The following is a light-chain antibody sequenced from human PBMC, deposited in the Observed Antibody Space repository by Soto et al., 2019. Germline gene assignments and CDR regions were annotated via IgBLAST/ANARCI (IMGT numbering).Light chain of an antibody. J-gene: IGKJ1*01. CDR1: RSVSGNY. Sequence: EIVLTQSPGTLSLSPGETAALSCRASRSVSGNYLAWYQQKPGQAPRLLIYGASSRAAGIPDRFSGSGSGTDFTLTISRLEPEDFAVYYCQQYDFSLRTFGQGTKVDIK. CDR2: GAS. CDR3: QQYDFSLRT. V-gene: IGKV3-20*01.